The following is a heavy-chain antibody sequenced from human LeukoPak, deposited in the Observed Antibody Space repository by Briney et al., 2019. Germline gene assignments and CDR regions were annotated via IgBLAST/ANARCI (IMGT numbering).Heavy chain of an antibody. J-gene: IGHJ6*03. CDR3: ARVITEYYYGSGSYRYYYYYMDV. V-gene: IGHV4-59*13. D-gene: IGHD3-10*01. CDR2: IYYSGST. Sequence: SETLSLTCGVSGGSLSGFHWSWIRQPPGKGLEWIGYIYYSGSTNYNPSLKSRVTISVDTSKNQFSLKLSSVTAADTAVYYCARVITEYYYGSGSYRYYYYYMDVWGKGTTVTVSS. CDR1: GGSLSGFH.